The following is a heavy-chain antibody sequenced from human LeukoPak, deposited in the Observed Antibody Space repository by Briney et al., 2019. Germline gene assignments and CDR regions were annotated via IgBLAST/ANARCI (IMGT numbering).Heavy chain of an antibody. D-gene: IGHD7-27*01. V-gene: IGHV4-34*01. Sequence: PSETLSLTCAVYGGSFSGYYWSWIRQPPGKGLEWIGEINHSGSTNYNPSLKSRVTISVDTSKNQFPLKLSSVTAADTAVYYCASNWGRNDYWGQGTLVTVSS. CDR1: GGSFSGYY. J-gene: IGHJ4*02. CDR3: ASNWGRNDY. CDR2: INHSGST.